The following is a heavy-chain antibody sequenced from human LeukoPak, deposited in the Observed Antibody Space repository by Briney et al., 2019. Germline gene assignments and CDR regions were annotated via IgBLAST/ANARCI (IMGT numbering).Heavy chain of an antibody. V-gene: IGHV4-34*01. Sequence: SETLSLTCAVYGGSFSGYYWSWIRPPPGKGLEWVGEINHSGSTNYNPSLKSRVTISVDTSKNQFSLKLSSVTAADTAVYYCARSSSDSYDYVWGSYRYAFDIWGQGTMVTVSS. J-gene: IGHJ3*02. CDR1: GGSFSGYY. CDR3: ARSSSDSYDYVWGSYRYAFDI. D-gene: IGHD3-16*02. CDR2: INHSGST.